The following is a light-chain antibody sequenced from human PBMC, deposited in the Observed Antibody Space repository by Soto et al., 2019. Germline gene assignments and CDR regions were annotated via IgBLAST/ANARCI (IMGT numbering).Light chain of an antibody. Sequence: QSALTQPASVSGSPGQSITLSCTGTSSDIGGYDYVSWYQRHPGKAPKLIIYDVNNRPSGVSNRFSGSKSGNTASLTISGLKAEDEDDYYCTSYASGSSHVVFGGGTKVTVL. J-gene: IGLJ2*01. CDR3: TSYASGSSHVV. CDR1: SSDIGGYDY. V-gene: IGLV2-14*01. CDR2: DVN.